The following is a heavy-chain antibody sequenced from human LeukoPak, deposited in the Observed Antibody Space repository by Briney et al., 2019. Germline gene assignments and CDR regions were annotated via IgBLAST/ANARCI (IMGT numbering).Heavy chain of an antibody. CDR1: GGSFSGYY. Sequence: SETLSLTCAVYGGSFSGYYWSWIRQPPGKGLEWIGEINHSGSTNYNPSLKSRVTISVDTSKNQFSLKLSSVTAADTAVYYCARAPPYGSGTETDYWGQGTLVTVSS. V-gene: IGHV4-34*01. D-gene: IGHD3-10*01. J-gene: IGHJ4*02. CDR2: INHSGST. CDR3: ARAPPYGSGTETDY.